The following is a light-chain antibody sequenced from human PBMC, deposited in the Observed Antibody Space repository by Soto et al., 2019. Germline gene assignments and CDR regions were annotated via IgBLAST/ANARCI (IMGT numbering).Light chain of an antibody. CDR3: HQYNTWPLT. CDR1: QTVRNNY. V-gene: IGKV3-20*01. Sequence: EFVLTHSPGTLSLSPWEIATLSCRASQTVRNNYLACYQQKPGQAPRLLIYDASSRATGIPDRFNGSGSGTEFTRAISSLQSEDFAVYYCHQYNTWPLTFGGGTKVDIK. J-gene: IGKJ4*01. CDR2: DAS.